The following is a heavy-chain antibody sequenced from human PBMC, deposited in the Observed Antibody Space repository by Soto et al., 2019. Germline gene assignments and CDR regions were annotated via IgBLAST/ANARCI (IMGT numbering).Heavy chain of an antibody. CDR3: AKDHRITIFGVVMGLGYYYGMDV. D-gene: IGHD3-3*01. J-gene: IGHJ6*02. CDR1: GFTISNYW. Sequence: GGSLRLSCAAPGFTISNYWMHWVRQAPGKGLVWVSGINYDGSTTSYADSVKGRFTISRDNAKNTLYLQMNSLRAEDTAVYYCAKDHRITIFGVVMGLGYYYGMDVWGQGTTVTVSS. CDR2: INYDGSTT. V-gene: IGHV3-74*01.